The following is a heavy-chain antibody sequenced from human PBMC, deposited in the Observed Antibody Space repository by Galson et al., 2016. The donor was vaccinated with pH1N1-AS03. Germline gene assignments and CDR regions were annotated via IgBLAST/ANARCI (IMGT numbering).Heavy chain of an antibody. J-gene: IGHJ4*02. CDR2: INEDGSTT. CDR1: GFTFSRYW. CDR3: ARDVGGPDDY. V-gene: IGHV3-74*01. D-gene: IGHD4-23*01. Sequence: SLRHSCAASGFTFSRYWMHWVRQAPGKGLVWVSHINEDGSTTRYADSVKGRFTISRDNSESTLYLQMNSLGDDDTAVYYCARDVGGPDDYWGQGTLVTVSS.